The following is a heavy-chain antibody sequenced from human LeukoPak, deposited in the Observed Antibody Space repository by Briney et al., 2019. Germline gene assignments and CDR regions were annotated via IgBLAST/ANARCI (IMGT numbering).Heavy chain of an antibody. CDR1: GGTFSSYA. CDR3: ARDQGYSNSPGTRGAFDI. D-gene: IGHD6-6*01. J-gene: IGHJ3*02. Sequence: SVKVSCKASGGTFSSYAISWVRQAPGQGLEWMGRIIPILGIANYAQKFQGRVTITADKSTSTAYMELSSLRSEDTAVYYCARDQGYSNSPGTRGAFDIWGQGTMVTVSS. V-gene: IGHV1-69*04. CDR2: IIPILGIA.